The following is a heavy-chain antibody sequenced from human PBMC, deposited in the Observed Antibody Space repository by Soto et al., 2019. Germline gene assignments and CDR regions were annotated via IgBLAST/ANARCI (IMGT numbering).Heavy chain of an antibody. CDR3: AKAPDVNIVVTILDY. V-gene: IGHV3-9*01. Sequence: EVQLVESGGGLVQPGRSLRLSCAASGFTFDDYAMPWVRQAPGKGLEWVSGISWNSGSIDYADSVKGRFTISRDNAKSSLYLQMNSLRAEDKALDNCAKAPDVNIVVTILDYWGQGTLVTVSS. CDR2: ISWNSGSI. J-gene: IGHJ4*02. CDR1: GFTFDDYA. D-gene: IGHD5-12*01.